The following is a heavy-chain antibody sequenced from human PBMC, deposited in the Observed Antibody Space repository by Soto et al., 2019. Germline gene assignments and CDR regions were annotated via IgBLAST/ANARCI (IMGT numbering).Heavy chain of an antibody. CDR1: GFTFSRYA. CDR2: ISDSGVTT. D-gene: IGHD2-21*02. Sequence: EVQLLESGGGLVQPGGSLRLSCAASGFTFSRYAMSWVRQAPGKGLDWVSGISDSGVTTYSADSVKGRFTISRDNSKNTLYLQMNSLRAEDTAVYYCAKGTGTRVTRVGAFDIWGQGTMVTVSS. V-gene: IGHV3-23*01. CDR3: AKGTGTRVTRVGAFDI. J-gene: IGHJ3*02.